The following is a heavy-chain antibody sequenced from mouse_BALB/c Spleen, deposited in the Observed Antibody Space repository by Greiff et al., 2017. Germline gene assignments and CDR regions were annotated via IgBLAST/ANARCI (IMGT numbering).Heavy chain of an antibody. CDR1: GYTFTSYW. CDR2: INPSTGYT. V-gene: IGHV1-7*01. D-gene: IGHD6-5*01. Sequence: VQLQQSGAELAKPGASVKMSCKASGYTFTSYWMHWVKQRPGQGLEWIGYINPSTGYTEYNQKFKDKATLTADKSSSTAYMQLSSLTSEDSAVYYCARRYMYAVVYWGEGTLCTVSA. J-gene: IGHJ3*01. CDR3: ARRYMYAVVY.